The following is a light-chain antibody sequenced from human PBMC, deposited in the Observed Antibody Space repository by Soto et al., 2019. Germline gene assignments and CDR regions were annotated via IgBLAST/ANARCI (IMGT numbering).Light chain of an antibody. CDR2: EVN. J-gene: IGLJ2*01. V-gene: IGLV2-14*01. Sequence: QSALTQPASVSGSPGQSITISCTGTSSDVGGYNYVSWYQQDPGKAPKLIIFEVNIRPSGVSNRFSGSKSGNTASLTISGLQAEDEADYYCSSYTSGSTVVFGGGTKVTVL. CDR3: SSYTSGSTVV. CDR1: SSDVGGYNY.